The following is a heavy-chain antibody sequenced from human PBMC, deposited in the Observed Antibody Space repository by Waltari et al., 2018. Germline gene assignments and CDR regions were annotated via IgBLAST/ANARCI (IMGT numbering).Heavy chain of an antibody. J-gene: IGHJ5*02. CDR1: GGSFNDYY. CDR3: AGPGIAAAGHWFDP. CDR2: IHHSGTA. D-gene: IGHD6-13*01. Sequence: QVQLQQWGAGLLKPSETLSLTCAVYGGSFNDYYWSWLRQPPGKGLEWIGEIHHSGTANYNPSLKSRVTMSVDTSKNQLSLKLTSVTAADTAVYYCAGPGIAAAGHWFDPWGQGTLVTVSS. V-gene: IGHV4-34*02.